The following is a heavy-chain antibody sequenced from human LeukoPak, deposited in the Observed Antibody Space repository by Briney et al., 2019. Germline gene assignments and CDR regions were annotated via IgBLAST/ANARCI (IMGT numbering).Heavy chain of an antibody. D-gene: IGHD3-10*01. J-gene: IGHJ3*02. CDR2: IWYDGSNK. V-gene: IGHV3-33*01. Sequence: GGSLRLSCAASGFTFSSYGMHWVRQAPGKGLEWVAVIWYDGSNKYYADSVKGRFTISRDNALNSLDLQMNSLSAEDTAVYYCARALLWFGEFREAFDIWGQGTMVTVSS. CDR1: GFTFSSYG. CDR3: ARALLWFGEFREAFDI.